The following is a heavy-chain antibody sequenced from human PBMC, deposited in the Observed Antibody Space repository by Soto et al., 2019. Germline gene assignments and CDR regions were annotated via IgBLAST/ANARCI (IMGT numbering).Heavy chain of an antibody. Sequence: LRLSCSGFGFNFSDYYMNWIRQSPVKGLEWVSSILSLESHKYYAASVMGRFSVSRDNAKRSLFLQMNNLRAEDTGIYFCATGLKDTSNRPSFDSWGPGTPVTVSS. D-gene: IGHD2-8*01. CDR3: ATGLKDTSNRPSFDS. J-gene: IGHJ4*02. CDR1: GFNFSDYY. CDR2: ILSLESHK. V-gene: IGHV3-11*01.